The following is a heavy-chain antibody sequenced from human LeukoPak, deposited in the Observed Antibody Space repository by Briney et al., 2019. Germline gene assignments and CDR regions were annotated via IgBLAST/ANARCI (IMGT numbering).Heavy chain of an antibody. CDR2: ISSSSSYI. CDR1: GFTFSSYS. V-gene: IGHV3-21*01. Sequence: KPGGSLRLSCAASGFTFSSYSMNWVRQAPGKGLEWVSSISSSSSYIYYADSVRVRFTISRDNAKNSLYLQMNSLRAEDTAVYYCARVEGLEYDSSGYYYTFDYWGQGTLVTVSS. D-gene: IGHD3-22*01. J-gene: IGHJ4*02. CDR3: ARVEGLEYDSSGYYYTFDY.